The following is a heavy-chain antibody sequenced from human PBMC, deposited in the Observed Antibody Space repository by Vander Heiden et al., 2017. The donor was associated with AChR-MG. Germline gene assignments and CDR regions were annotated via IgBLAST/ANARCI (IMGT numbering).Heavy chain of an antibody. J-gene: IGHJ3*02. D-gene: IGHD3-16*02. Sequence: QLQLQESGPGLVKPSETLSLTCTVSGGSIRSNGYYWGWIRQPPGKWLEWTACIFYSGTAYYNPSLNDRVTVSVDTSKNQFSLKVPSVTAADAALYYCARQTENEEYESFGGSYRPLGLDAFDIWGRGTMVTVSS. CDR3: ARQTENEEYESFGGSYRPLGLDAFDI. CDR1: GGSIRSNGYY. V-gene: IGHV4-39*01. CDR2: IFYSGTA.